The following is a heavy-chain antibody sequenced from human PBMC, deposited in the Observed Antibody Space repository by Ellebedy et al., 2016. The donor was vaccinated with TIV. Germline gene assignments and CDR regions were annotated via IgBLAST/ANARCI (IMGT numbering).Heavy chain of an antibody. D-gene: IGHD7-27*01. CDR3: ARQRGIGLWYFDF. Sequence: SETLSLTCTVSAASIATTDSWWGWIRQPPGRGLEWIGSIFYTGDMWKNLSLKNRVTMSVDMSTNQFSLRVTSVTAADTAVYYCARQRGIGLWYFDFWGRGTLVTVSS. J-gene: IGHJ2*01. CDR1: AASIATTDSW. CDR2: IFYTGDM. V-gene: IGHV4-39*07.